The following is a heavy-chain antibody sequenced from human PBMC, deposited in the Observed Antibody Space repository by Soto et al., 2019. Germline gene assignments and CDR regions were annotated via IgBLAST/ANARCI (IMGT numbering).Heavy chain of an antibody. CDR3: ARVHVMVVAGSTFDY. V-gene: IGHV4-38-2*02. J-gene: IGHJ4*03. CDR1: GDSISSGSY. Sequence: SETLSLTCTVSGDSISSGSYCGWIRQPPGEGPEWIASIYHGGTTLYNPSLKSQVSISVDTSKNQFSLRLTSVTAADTATYYCARVHVMVVAGSTFDYWGPGTLVTVSS. D-gene: IGHD6-19*01. CDR2: IYHGGTT.